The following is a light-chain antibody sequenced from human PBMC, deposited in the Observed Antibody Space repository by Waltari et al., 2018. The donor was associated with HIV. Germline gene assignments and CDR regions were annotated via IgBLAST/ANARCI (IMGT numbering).Light chain of an antibody. V-gene: IGLV2-14*01. CDR2: DVT. CDR1: VDEYKY. J-gene: IGLJ2*01. Sequence: QSALTQPASVSGSPGQSTTISCDVDEYKYVSWYQHHPGKAPNVILYDVTNRPSGLSYRFSGSKSGNTATLTISGLQPEDEADYFCASYITSATPVFGGGTKLTVL. CDR3: ASYITSATPV.